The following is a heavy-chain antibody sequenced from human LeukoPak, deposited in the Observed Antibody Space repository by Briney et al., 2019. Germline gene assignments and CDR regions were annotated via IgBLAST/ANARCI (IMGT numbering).Heavy chain of an antibody. V-gene: IGHV4-34*01. Sequence: NPSETLSLTCAVYGGSFSGYYWSWIRQPPGKGLEWIGEINHSGSTNYNPSLKSRVTISVDTSKNQFSLKLSSVTAADTAVYYCAREWAYYYDSSGYYPGAFDIWGQGTMVTVSS. CDR3: AREWAYYYDSSGYYPGAFDI. CDR1: GGSFSGYY. CDR2: INHSGST. D-gene: IGHD3-22*01. J-gene: IGHJ3*02.